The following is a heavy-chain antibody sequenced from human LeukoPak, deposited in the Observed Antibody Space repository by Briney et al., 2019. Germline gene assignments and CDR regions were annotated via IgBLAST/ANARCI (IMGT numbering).Heavy chain of an antibody. Sequence: SETLSLTCTVSGGSISSRSYYWGWIRQPPGKGLEWIGRIYTSGSTNYNPSLKSRVTMSVDTSKNQFSLKLSSVTAADTAVYYCAREPLEYSGSSGAFDYWGQGTLVTVSS. CDR2: IYTSGST. CDR3: AREPLEYSGSSGAFDY. J-gene: IGHJ4*02. CDR1: GGSISSRSYY. V-gene: IGHV4-39*07. D-gene: IGHD6-6*01.